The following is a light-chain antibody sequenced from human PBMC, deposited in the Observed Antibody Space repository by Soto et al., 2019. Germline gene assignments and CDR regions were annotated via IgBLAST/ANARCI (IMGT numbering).Light chain of an antibody. CDR3: SSFTRSVTYV. CDR1: SSDVGGYNS. V-gene: IGLV2-14*01. J-gene: IGLJ1*01. CDR2: KVS. Sequence: QSPLTQPASVSGSPGQSITISCTGTSSDVGGYNSVSWYQQHPGKAPKVLIYKVSNRPSGVSDRFSGSKSGNTASLIISGLQSEDEADYYCSSFTRSVTYVFGTGTKLTVL.